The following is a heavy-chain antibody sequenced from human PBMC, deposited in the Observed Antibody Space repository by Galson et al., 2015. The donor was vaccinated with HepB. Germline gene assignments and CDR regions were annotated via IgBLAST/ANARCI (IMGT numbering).Heavy chain of an antibody. Sequence: SVKVSCKASGYTFTSYDINWVRQAPGQGLEWMGWMNPNSGNTGYAQKFQGRVTMTRNTSISTAYMELSSLRSEDTAVYYCARAYDSSGDYNLWDYYYYGMDVWGQGTTVTVSS. D-gene: IGHD3-22*01. J-gene: IGHJ6*02. CDR3: ARAYDSSGDYNLWDYYYYGMDV. CDR1: GYTFTSYD. CDR2: MNPNSGNT. V-gene: IGHV1-8*01.